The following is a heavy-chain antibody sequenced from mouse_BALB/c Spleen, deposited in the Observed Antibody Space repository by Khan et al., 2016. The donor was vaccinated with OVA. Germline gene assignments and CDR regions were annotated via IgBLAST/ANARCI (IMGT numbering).Heavy chain of an antibody. J-gene: IGHJ3*01. CDR3: ADHLPGSFAY. D-gene: IGHD4-1*01. CDR1: GFTFSSYS. V-gene: IGHV5-6*01. Sequence: DVQLVESGGDLVKPGGSLKLSCAASGFTFSSYSMSWVRQTPDKRLEWVASISSGGDYTFYPDSVQGRFTTFRDNAKNTLYLQMGELKSEDTAVYYCADHLPGSFAYWGQGTLVTVSA. CDR2: ISSGGDYT.